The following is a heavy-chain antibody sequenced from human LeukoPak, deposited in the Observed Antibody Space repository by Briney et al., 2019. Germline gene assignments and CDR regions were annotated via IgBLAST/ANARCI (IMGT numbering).Heavy chain of an antibody. Sequence: SETLSLTCTVSGGSIRSSNFYWGWIRQPPGKGLEWIGSIYYSGDTYYNPSLKSRVTISVDTSKNQFSLRLSSVTAADTAVYYCAIPIRRYGGYVGDDYWGQGTLVTVSS. CDR1: GGSIRSSNFY. CDR3: AIPIRRYGGYVGDDY. CDR2: IYYSGDT. D-gene: IGHD5-12*01. V-gene: IGHV4-39*01. J-gene: IGHJ4*02.